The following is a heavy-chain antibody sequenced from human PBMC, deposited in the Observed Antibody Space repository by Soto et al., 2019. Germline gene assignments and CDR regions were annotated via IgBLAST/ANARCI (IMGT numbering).Heavy chain of an antibody. CDR3: ARQVMFDGYCSSTSCYEYNWFDP. V-gene: IGHV4-39*01. CDR2: IYYSGST. Sequence: ASETLSLTCTVSGGSISSSSYYWGWIRQPPGKGLEWIGSIYYSGSTYYNPSLKSRVTISVDTSKNQFSLKLSSVTAADTAVYYCARQVMFDGYCSSTSCYEYNWFDPWGQGTLVTVSS. CDR1: GGSISSSSYY. D-gene: IGHD2-2*03. J-gene: IGHJ5*02.